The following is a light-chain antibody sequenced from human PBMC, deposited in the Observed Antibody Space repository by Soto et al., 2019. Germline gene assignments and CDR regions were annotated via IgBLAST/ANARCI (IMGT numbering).Light chain of an antibody. V-gene: IGKV3-20*01. J-gene: IGKJ2*01. Sequence: ETVLTQSPGTVSLSPGERATLSCRTSQRVNSNFLAWYQQKPGQSPRLLIYGVFNRATGIPDRFSGSGSGTDFNLTISGLETEDSAVYYCQHYDGSPRTFGQGTKLEIK. CDR2: GVF. CDR1: QRVNSNF. CDR3: QHYDGSPRT.